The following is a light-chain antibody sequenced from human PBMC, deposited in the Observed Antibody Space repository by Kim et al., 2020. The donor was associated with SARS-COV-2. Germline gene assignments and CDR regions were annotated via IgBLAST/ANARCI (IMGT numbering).Light chain of an antibody. J-gene: IGLJ3*02. V-gene: IGLV1-51*01. CDR1: TSNSRNNL. Sequence: GQRVTISCSGGTSNSRNNLVSWYQHLPGTAPKVLIYKDNKRPSGVPGRFSASKSGTSATLAITGLQTGDEGDYYCGTWDDRLDAGVFGGGTQLTVL. CDR3: GTWDDRLDAGV. CDR2: KDN.